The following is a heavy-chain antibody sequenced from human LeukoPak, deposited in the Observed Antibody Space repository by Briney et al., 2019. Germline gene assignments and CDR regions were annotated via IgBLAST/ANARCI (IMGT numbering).Heavy chain of an antibody. CDR3: ARLGQGYYYDSSGYFDY. V-gene: IGHV3-33*01. J-gene: IGHJ4*02. D-gene: IGHD3-22*01. CDR2: IWYDGSNK. CDR1: GFTFSSYG. Sequence: GRSLRLSCAASGFTFSSYGMHWVRQAPGKGLEWVAVIWYDGSNKYYADSVKGRFTISRDNSKNTPYLQMNSLRAEDTAVYYCARLGQGYYYDSSGYFDYWGQGTLVTVSS.